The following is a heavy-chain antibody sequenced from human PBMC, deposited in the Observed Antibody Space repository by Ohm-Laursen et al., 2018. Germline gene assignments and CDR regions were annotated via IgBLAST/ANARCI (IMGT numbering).Heavy chain of an antibody. D-gene: IGHD3-3*01. V-gene: IGHV4-34*09. CDR2: INHSRST. J-gene: IGHJ4*02. Sequence: LSLTWAVYGGSFSGYYWNWIRQPPGKGLEWIGEINHSRSTKYNSSFKSRVTISVDTSKNQFSLKLSSVTAADTAVYYCARENYDFWSGYYDYFDYWGQGTLVTVSS. CDR3: ARENYDFWSGYYDYFDY. CDR1: GGSFSGYY.